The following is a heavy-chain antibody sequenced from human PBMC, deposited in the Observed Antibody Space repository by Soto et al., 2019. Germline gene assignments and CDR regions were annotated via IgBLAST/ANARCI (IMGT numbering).Heavy chain of an antibody. CDR1: GFVFSTYS. D-gene: IGHD6-19*01. Sequence: PGGSLRLSCEASGFVFSTYSMNWVRQAPGKGLEWISYISSTSGTIYYADSVKGRFTIFRDNAKNSLFHQMNGLRDDDTAVYYCANQKIRFSVAGTLYGLGVWGQGTTVTVSS. J-gene: IGHJ6*02. V-gene: IGHV3-48*02. CDR3: ANQKIRFSVAGTLYGLGV. CDR2: ISSTSGTI.